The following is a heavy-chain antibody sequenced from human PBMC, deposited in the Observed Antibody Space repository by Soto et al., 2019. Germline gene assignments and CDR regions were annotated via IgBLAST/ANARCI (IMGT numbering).Heavy chain of an antibody. CDR1: GFTFSSYG. CDR3: AKVHDYGDYEDYYYYGMDV. Sequence: QVQLVESGGGVVQPGRSLRLSCAASGFTFSSYGMHWVRKAPGKGLEWVAFISYDGSNKYYGDSVKGRFTISRDNSKNTVYLQMNSLRTEDTAVYYCAKVHDYGDYEDYYYYGMDVWGQGTTVTVSS. D-gene: IGHD4-17*01. CDR2: ISYDGSNK. V-gene: IGHV3-30*18. J-gene: IGHJ6*02.